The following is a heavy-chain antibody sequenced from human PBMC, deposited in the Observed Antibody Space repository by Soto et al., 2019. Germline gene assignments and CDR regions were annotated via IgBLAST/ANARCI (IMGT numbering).Heavy chain of an antibody. CDR1: GFTFSIYW. CDR3: ARLEYYFDS. Sequence: GGSLRLSCAASGFTFSIYWMSWVRQAPGKGLEWVANIKHDGSEKSYVDSVKGRFTISRDNAKNSLDLQMNSLRAEDAAVYYCARLEYYFDSWGQGTLVTVSS. CDR2: IKHDGSEK. J-gene: IGHJ4*02. V-gene: IGHV3-7*01.